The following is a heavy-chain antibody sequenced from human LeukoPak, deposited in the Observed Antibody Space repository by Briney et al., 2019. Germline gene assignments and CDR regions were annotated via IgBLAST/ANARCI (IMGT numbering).Heavy chain of an antibody. CDR1: GGSITSRSSYY. Sequence: SETLSLTCTVSGGSITSRSSYYWGWIRQPPGKGLEWIGYFYNSGRSTYNPSLKSRVTISADTSKNHFSLKLNSVTTADTAVYYCTRGAGWLIDYWGQGILVTVSS. J-gene: IGHJ4*02. CDR3: TRGAGWLIDY. D-gene: IGHD3-16*01. V-gene: IGHV4-61*03. CDR2: FYNSGRS.